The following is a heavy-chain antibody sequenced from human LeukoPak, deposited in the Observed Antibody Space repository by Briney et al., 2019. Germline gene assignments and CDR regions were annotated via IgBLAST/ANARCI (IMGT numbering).Heavy chain of an antibody. Sequence: ASVKVSCKASGYTFTGYYMHWVRQAAGQGLEWMGWINPNSGGTNYAQKFQGRVTMTRDTSISTAYMVLSRLRSDDTAVYYCARDVDDFCSGYGYWGQGTLVTVSS. J-gene: IGHJ4*02. CDR2: INPNSGGT. D-gene: IGHD3-3*01. CDR3: ARDVDDFCSGYGY. V-gene: IGHV1-2*02. CDR1: GYTFTGYY.